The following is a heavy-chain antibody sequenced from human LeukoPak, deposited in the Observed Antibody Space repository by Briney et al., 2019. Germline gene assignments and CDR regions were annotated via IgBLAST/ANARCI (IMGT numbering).Heavy chain of an antibody. CDR1: GFSLSDYW. D-gene: IGHD3-3*01. CDR2: IKEYGTEE. CDR3: AIMRLDFWSGYYVRGYYLDY. Sequence: GGSLRLSCAASGFSLSDYWMGWVRQAPGKGLEWVANIKEYGTEEYYVDSVKGRFTISRDNAKNSLSLQMNSLRAEDTAVYYCAIMRLDFWSGYYVRGYYLDYWGQGTLVTVSS. J-gene: IGHJ4*02. V-gene: IGHV3-7*01.